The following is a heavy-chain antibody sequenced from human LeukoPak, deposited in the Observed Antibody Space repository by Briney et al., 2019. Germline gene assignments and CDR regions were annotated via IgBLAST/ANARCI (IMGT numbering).Heavy chain of an antibody. Sequence: SETVSLTCTLSGGSISSYCWSWTRQPPGKGLEWIGYISYSGSTNYNPSLKSRVTISVDTSNNQFSLKLSSVTAADTAVYYCARYSPNWYFDLWGRGTLVTVSS. J-gene: IGHJ2*01. CDR1: GGSISSYC. V-gene: IGHV4-59*08. CDR3: ARYSPNWYFDL. D-gene: IGHD5-18*01. CDR2: ISYSGST.